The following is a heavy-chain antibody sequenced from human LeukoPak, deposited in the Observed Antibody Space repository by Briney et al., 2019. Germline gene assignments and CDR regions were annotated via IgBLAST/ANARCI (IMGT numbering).Heavy chain of an antibody. V-gene: IGHV3-21*04. CDR3: ARDGHEVQRAFDI. CDR1: GFTFSSYS. CDR2: ISSSSSYI. J-gene: IGHJ3*02. Sequence: GGSLRLSCAASGFTFSSYSMNWVRQAPGKGLEWVSSISSSSSYIYYADSVKGRFTISRDNAKNSLYLQMNSLRAEDTAVYYCARDGHEVQRAFDIWGQGTMVTVSS. D-gene: IGHD1-1*01.